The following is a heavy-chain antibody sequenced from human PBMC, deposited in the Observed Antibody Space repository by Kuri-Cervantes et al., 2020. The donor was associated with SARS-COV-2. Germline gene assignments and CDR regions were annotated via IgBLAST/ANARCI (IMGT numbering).Heavy chain of an antibody. CDR1: GGSISTDY. D-gene: IGHD3-10*01. CDR3: ARVLSQWFGDGRSQSNDAFDL. Sequence: GSLRLSCTVSGGSISTDYWSWIRQSPGKGLEWIGHIYYSGSSSYNPSLRSRLTISVDTSKRQIFLRLSSVTAADTAIYFCARVLSQWFGDGRSQSNDAFDLWGQGTMVTVSS. CDR2: IYYSGSS. V-gene: IGHV4-59*01. J-gene: IGHJ3*01.